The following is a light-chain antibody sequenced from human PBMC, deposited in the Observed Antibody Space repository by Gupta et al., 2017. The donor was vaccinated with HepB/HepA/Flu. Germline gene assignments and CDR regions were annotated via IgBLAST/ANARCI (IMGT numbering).Light chain of an antibody. Sequence: QSVPTQPPSASGTPGQRVSIACSVSRSNIGSNTVNWYQQLPGTAPKLRIYSNNQRPSGVPDRFSGSKSGTSASLAISGLQSEDEADYYCAAWDDSLNGYVFGTGTKVTVL. V-gene: IGLV1-44*01. CDR1: RSNIGSNT. CDR3: AAWDDSLNGYV. J-gene: IGLJ1*01. CDR2: SNN.